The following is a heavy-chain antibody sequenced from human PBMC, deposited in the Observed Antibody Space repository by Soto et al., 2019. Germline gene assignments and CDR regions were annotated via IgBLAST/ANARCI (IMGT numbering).Heavy chain of an antibody. D-gene: IGHD3-10*01. CDR1: GFTFTSSA. V-gene: IGHV1-58*02. CDR2: IVVGSGNT. J-gene: IGHJ6*03. CDR3: AAGGEIPDYYGSGSYDYYMDV. Sequence: SVKVSCKASGFTFTSSAMQWVRQARGQRLEWMGWIVVGSGNTNYAQKFQERVTITRDMSTSTTYMELSSLRSEDTAVYYCAAGGEIPDYYGSGSYDYYMDVWGKGTTVTVSS.